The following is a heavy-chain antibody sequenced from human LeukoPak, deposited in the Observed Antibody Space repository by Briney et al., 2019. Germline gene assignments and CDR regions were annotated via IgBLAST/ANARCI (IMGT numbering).Heavy chain of an antibody. Sequence: VKVSXKASGYTFTCCSLHWLQQAPGQGLERMRWITLYNGNTNYAKKFQGRVTITRDMSLRTAYIELSSLRSEDSAVYYWARFPVTYYDFWSGSPGSDYWGQGTLVTVSS. D-gene: IGHD3-3*01. CDR3: ARFPVTYYDFWSGSPGSDY. CDR1: GYTFTCCS. V-gene: IGHV1-68*01. J-gene: IGHJ4*02. CDR2: ITLYNGNT.